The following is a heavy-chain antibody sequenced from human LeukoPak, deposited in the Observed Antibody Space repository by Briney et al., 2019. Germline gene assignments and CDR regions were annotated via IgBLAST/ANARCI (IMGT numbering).Heavy chain of an antibody. CDR2: IIPIFGTA. J-gene: IGHJ4*02. D-gene: IGHD3-9*01. Sequence: SVKVSCKASGGTFSSYAISWVRQAPGQGLEWIGGIIPIFGTANYAQKFQGRVTITADKSTSTAYMELSSLRSEDTAVYYCARLSDILTGYYGYWGQGTLVTVSS. V-gene: IGHV1-69*06. CDR3: ARLSDILTGYYGY. CDR1: GGTFSSYA.